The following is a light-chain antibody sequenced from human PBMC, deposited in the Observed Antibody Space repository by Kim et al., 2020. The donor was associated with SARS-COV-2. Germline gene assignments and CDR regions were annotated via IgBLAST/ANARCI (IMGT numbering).Light chain of an antibody. Sequence: DIQMTQSPSSLSASVGDRVTITCRASQSITSYLNWYQQKPGKAPKLLIYAASRLQSVVPSRSSGSGSGTDFTLTISSLQPEDFATYCCQQRYSTPYNFGQETQLEI. CDR2: AAS. CDR1: QSITSY. CDR3: QQRYSTPYN. V-gene: IGKV1-39*01. J-gene: IGKJ2*01.